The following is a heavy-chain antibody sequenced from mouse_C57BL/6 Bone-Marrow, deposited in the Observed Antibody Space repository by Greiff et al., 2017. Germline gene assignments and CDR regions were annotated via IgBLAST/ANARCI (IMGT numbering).Heavy chain of an antibody. Sequence: EVMLVESEGGLVQPGSSMKLSCTASGFTFSDYYMAWVRQVPEKGLEWVANINYDGSSTYYLDSLKSRFIISRDNAKNMLYLQMSSLKSEDTATYYGARDNCAFDYWGQGTTLTVSS. CDR3: ARDNCAFDY. D-gene: IGHD4-1*01. J-gene: IGHJ2*01. CDR2: INYDGSST. V-gene: IGHV5-16*01. CDR1: GFTFSDYY.